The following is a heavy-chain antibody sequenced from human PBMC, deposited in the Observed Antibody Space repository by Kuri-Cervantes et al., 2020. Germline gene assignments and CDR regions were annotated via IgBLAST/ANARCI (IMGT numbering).Heavy chain of an antibody. CDR3: AKGQGVVVASIDY. Sequence: GESLKISCAASGFTFSSYSMNWVRQAPGKGLEWVSSISSSSSYIYYADSVKGRFTTSRDNSKNTLYLQMNSLRAEDTAVYYCAKGQGVVVASIDYWGQGTLVTVSS. V-gene: IGHV3-21*01. CDR1: GFTFSSYS. CDR2: ISSSSSYI. D-gene: IGHD3-22*01. J-gene: IGHJ4*02.